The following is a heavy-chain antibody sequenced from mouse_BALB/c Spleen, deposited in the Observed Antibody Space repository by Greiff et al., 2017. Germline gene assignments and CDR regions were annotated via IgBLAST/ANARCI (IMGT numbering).Heavy chain of an antibody. CDR1: GFTFSSYA. J-gene: IGHJ3*01. CDR3: ARETIYYGYDGGFAY. V-gene: IGHV5-6-5*01. CDR2: ISSGGST. Sequence: EVKLQESGGGLVKPGGSLKLSCAASGFTFSSYAMSWVRQTPEKRLEWVASISSGGSTYYPDSVKGRFTISRDNARNILYLQMSSLRSEDTAMYYCARETIYYGYDGGFAYWGQGTLVTVSA. D-gene: IGHD2-2*01.